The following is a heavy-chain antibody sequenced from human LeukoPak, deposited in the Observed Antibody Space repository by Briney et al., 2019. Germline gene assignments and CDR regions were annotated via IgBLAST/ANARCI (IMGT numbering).Heavy chain of an antibody. CDR1: GDSFTTYW. Sequence: GQPLKISSKGFGDSFTTYWIGWGRQMLEKGLEWMGIIYPVDSHTKDTPSYQGHVTTSADKSISTASLQWSILKAADTAMYYCMLSEDSYNYDYWGQGTLVTVSS. CDR2: IYPVDSHT. V-gene: IGHV5-51*01. D-gene: IGHD5-24*01. CDR3: MLSEDSYNYDY. J-gene: IGHJ4*02.